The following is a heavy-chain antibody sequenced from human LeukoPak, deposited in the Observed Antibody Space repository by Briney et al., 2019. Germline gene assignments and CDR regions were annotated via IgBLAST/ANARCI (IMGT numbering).Heavy chain of an antibody. V-gene: IGHV4-61*01. CDR2: IYYSGST. CDR1: GGSVSSGSYH. Sequence: PSETLSLTCTVSGGSVSSGSYHWSWIRQPPGKGLEWIGYIYYSGSTNYNPSLKSRVTISVDTSKNQFSLKLSSVTAADTAVYYCASGPFYGDYDPPDAFDIWGQGTMVTVSS. CDR3: ASGPFYGDYDPPDAFDI. J-gene: IGHJ3*02. D-gene: IGHD4-17*01.